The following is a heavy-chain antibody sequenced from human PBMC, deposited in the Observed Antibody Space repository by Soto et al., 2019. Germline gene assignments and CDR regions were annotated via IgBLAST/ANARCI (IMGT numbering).Heavy chain of an antibody. Sequence: PGGSLRLSCAASGFTLRSYWMHWVRQAPGGGLVWISRIDGSGSNTFYADSVKGRFTISRDNAKNSLDLQMHSLRAEDTAVYYCARDGDFYDSSGSFLRDAFDIWGQGTLVTVSS. J-gene: IGHJ3*02. V-gene: IGHV3-74*01. CDR1: GFTLRSYW. CDR2: IDGSGSNT. D-gene: IGHD3-22*01. CDR3: ARDGDFYDSSGSFLRDAFDI.